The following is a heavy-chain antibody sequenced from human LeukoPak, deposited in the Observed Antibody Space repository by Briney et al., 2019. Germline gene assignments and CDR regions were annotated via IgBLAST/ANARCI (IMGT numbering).Heavy chain of an antibody. V-gene: IGHV3-33*01. CDR2: IWYDGTNI. J-gene: IGHJ4*02. D-gene: IGHD4-11*01. CDR3: ARDAGGAFGNYVNYFDY. CDR1: GLTLSSYG. Sequence: GTSLRLSCAASGLTLSSYGIHWVRQAPGKGLEWVAVIWYDGTNIYYGDSVKGRFSISRDNSKNTVYLQMDSLRAEDTAVYYCARDAGGAFGNYVNYFDYWGQGTLVTVSS.